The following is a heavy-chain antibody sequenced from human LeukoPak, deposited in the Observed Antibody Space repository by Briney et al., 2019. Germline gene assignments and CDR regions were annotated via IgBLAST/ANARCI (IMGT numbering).Heavy chain of an antibody. D-gene: IGHD3-9*01. J-gene: IGHJ3*02. Sequence: GGSLRLSCAASGFTFSSYGMHWVRQAPGKGLEWVAFIRYDGSNKYYEDSVKGRFTISRDNSKNTLYLQMNSLRAEDTAVYYCAKDEYYDILTGYYKRSAFDIWGQGTMVTVSS. CDR1: GFTFSSYG. V-gene: IGHV3-30*02. CDR2: IRYDGSNK. CDR3: AKDEYYDILTGYYKRSAFDI.